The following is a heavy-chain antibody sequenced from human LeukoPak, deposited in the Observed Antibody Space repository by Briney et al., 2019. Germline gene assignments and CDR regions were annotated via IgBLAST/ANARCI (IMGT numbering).Heavy chain of an antibody. Sequence: TGGSLRLSCAASGFTFSSYSMNWVRQAPGKGLEWVSSISSSSSYIYYADSVKGRFPISRDNAKNSLHLQMNSLRAEDTAVYYCARSYDSSGIGGYFDYWGQGTLVTVSS. V-gene: IGHV3-21*01. CDR1: GFTFSSYS. D-gene: IGHD3-22*01. CDR3: ARSYDSSGIGGYFDY. J-gene: IGHJ4*02. CDR2: ISSSSSYI.